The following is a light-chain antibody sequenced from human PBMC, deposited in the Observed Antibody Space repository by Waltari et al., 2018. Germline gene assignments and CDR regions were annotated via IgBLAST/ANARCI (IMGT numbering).Light chain of an antibody. CDR1: SLRSYY. Sequence: TQDPSVSVAVGQTVRITCQGDSLRSYYASWYQQRAGQVPILVMYEKKSRPPGVPVRLAGSSSDDTASLTITGAQAEDEAYYYCPSRDAHDPGGAFGGGTKLTVL. CDR3: PSRDAHDPGGA. J-gene: IGLJ2*01. V-gene: IGLV3-19*01. CDR2: EKK.